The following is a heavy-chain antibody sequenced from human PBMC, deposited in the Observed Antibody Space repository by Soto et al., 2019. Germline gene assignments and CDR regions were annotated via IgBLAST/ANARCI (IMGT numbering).Heavy chain of an antibody. J-gene: IGHJ4*02. CDR2: ISAYNGNT. CDR3: ARDRGGSSGWRYFDY. V-gene: IGHV1-18*01. D-gene: IGHD6-19*01. Sequence: ASVKVSCKASGYTFTIYGISWVRQDPGQGLEWMGWISAYNGNTNYAQKLQGRVTMTTDTSTSTAYMELRSLRSDDTAVYYCARDRGGSSGWRYFDYWGQGTLVTVSS. CDR1: GYTFTIYG.